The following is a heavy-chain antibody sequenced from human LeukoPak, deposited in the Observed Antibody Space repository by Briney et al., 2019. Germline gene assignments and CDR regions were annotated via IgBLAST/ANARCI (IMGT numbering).Heavy chain of an antibody. J-gene: IGHJ4*02. D-gene: IGHD2-15*01. Sequence: GASVKVSCKASGYTFTGYYMHWVRQAPGQGLEWMGWINPNSGGTNYAQKFQGRVTMTRDTSISTAYMELSRLRSDDTAVYYCAREPPRHGGLTTGGRYWGQGTLVTVSS. V-gene: IGHV1-2*02. CDR2: INPNSGGT. CDR3: AREPPRHGGLTTGGRY. CDR1: GYTFTGYY.